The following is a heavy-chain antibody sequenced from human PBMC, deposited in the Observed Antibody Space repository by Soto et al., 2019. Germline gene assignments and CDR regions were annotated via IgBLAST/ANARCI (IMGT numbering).Heavy chain of an antibody. V-gene: IGHV3-30*18. CDR3: AKGYCSSTSCPTYYYYYYMDV. CDR2: ISYDGSNK. CDR1: GFTFSSYG. J-gene: IGHJ6*03. D-gene: IGHD2-2*01. Sequence: GSLRLSCAASGFTFSSYGMHWVRQAPGKGLEWVAVISYDGSNKYYADSVKGRFTISRDNSKNTLYLQMNSLRAEDTAVYYCAKGYCSSTSCPTYYYYYYMDVWGKGTTVTVSS.